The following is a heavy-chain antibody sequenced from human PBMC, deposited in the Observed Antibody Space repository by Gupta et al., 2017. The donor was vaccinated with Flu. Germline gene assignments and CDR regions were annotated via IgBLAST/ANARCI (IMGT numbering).Heavy chain of an antibody. CDR1: GGSISRGGSY. D-gene: IGHD4-23*01. CDR2: IYYSGST. V-gene: IGHV4-31*03. Sequence: QVQLQESGPGLVKPSQTLSLTCTVSGGSISRGGSYWSWIRQHPGKGLEWIGYIYYSGSTYYNPSLKSRVTISVDTSKNQFSLKLSSVTAADTAVYYCARGLTTVVTPAFVSWGQGTLVTVSS. J-gene: IGHJ4*02. CDR3: ARGLTTVVTPAFVS.